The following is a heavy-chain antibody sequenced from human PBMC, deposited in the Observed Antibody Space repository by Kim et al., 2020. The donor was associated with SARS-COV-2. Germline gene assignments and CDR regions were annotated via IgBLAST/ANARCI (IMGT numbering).Heavy chain of an antibody. CDR3: ARRAEIGGDYYGMDV. CDR1: GYTFTSYA. J-gene: IGHJ6*02. D-gene: IGHD3-16*01. V-gene: IGHV7-4-1*02. CDR2: INTNTGNP. Sequence: ASVKVSCKASGYTFTSYAMNWVRQAPGQGLEWMGWINTNTGNPTYAQGFTGRFVFSLDTSVSTAYLQISSLKAEDTAVYYCARRAEIGGDYYGMDVWGQGTTVTVSS.